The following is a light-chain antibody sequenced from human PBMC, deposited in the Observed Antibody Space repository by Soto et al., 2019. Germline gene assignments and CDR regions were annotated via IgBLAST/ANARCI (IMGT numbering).Light chain of an antibody. CDR2: DAS. J-gene: IGKJ5*01. CDR1: QSLTTN. CDR3: QQYTGPPTT. V-gene: IGKV3-15*01. Sequence: EVVMTQSPCTLSVSPGERAILSCRASQSLTTNLAWYQQKPGQAPRLLIHDASTRATGIPARFRGSGSGTEFTLTISSLQSEDFEVYFCQQYTGPPTTFGQGTRLEIK.